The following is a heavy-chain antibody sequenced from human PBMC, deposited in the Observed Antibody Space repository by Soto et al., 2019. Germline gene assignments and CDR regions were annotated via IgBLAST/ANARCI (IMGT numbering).Heavy chain of an antibody. CDR1: GGSFSGYY. V-gene: IGHV4-34*01. CDR2: INHSGST. D-gene: IGHD4-4*01. CDR3: ASMTTVTKRLKYYYGMDV. J-gene: IGHJ6*02. Sequence: PSETLSLTCAVYGGSFSGYYWSWIRQPPGKGLEWIGEINHSGSTNYNPSLKSRVTISVDTSKNQFSLKLSSVTAADTAVYYCASMTTVTKRLKYYYGMDVWGQGTTVTVSS.